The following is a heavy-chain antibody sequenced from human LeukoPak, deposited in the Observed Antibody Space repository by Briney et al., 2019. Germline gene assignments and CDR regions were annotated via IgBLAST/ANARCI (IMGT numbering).Heavy chain of an antibody. CDR1: GYTFTSCA. J-gene: IGHJ6*04. CDR3: ARDLGVPELQNYYYYGMDV. CDR2: INAGNGNT. V-gene: IGHV1-3*01. Sequence: ASVKVSCKASGYTFTSCAMHWVRQAPGQRLEWMGWINAGNGNTKYSQKLQGRVTITRDTSASTAYMELSSLRSEDTAVYYCARDLGVPELQNYYYYGMDVWGKGTTVTVSS. D-gene: IGHD4-23*01.